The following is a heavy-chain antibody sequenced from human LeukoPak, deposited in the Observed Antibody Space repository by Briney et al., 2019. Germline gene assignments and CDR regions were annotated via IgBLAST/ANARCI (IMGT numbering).Heavy chain of an antibody. CDR2: IYHSGST. Sequence: PSETLSLTCTVSGYSISSGYYWGWIRQPPGQGLEWIGSIYHSGSTYYNPSLKSRVTISVDTSKNQFSLKLSSVTAADTAVYYCARDCDCSSTSTNCNWFDPWGQGTLVTVSS. D-gene: IGHD2-2*01. CDR1: GYSISSGYY. CDR3: ARDCDCSSTSTNCNWFDP. V-gene: IGHV4-38-2*02. J-gene: IGHJ5*02.